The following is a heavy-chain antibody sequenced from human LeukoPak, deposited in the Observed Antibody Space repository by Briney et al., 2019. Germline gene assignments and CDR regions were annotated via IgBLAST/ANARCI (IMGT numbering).Heavy chain of an antibody. V-gene: IGHV1-24*01. CDR2: FDPEDGET. Sequence: ASVKVSCKVSGYTLTELSMHWVRQAPGKGLEWMGGFDPEDGETIYAQKFQGRVTMTEDTSTDTAYTELSSLRSEDTAVYYCAPLGESREWFDPWGQGTLVTVSS. CDR3: APLGESREWFDP. CDR1: GYTLTELS. J-gene: IGHJ5*02. D-gene: IGHD3-10*01.